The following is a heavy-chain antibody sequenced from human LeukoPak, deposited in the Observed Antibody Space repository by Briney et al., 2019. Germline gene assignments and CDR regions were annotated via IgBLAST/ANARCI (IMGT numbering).Heavy chain of an antibody. CDR2: ISYDGSNK. J-gene: IGHJ1*01. Sequence: GRSLRLSCVASGFTFSSYAMHWVRQAPGKGLEWVSVISYDGSNKYYADSVKGRFTISRDSSKNTLYLQMNSLRAEDTAMYYCARAPGSSSSAEYFQHWGQGTLVTVSS. CDR1: GFTFSSYA. V-gene: IGHV3-30*04. D-gene: IGHD6-6*01. CDR3: ARAPGSSSSAEYFQH.